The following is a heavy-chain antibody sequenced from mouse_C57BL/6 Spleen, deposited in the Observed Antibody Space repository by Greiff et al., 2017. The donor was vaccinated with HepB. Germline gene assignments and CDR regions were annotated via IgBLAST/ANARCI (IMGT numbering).Heavy chain of an antibody. CDR3: ARGGLGRRDFDY. CDR2: IDPSDSYT. Sequence: VQLQQPGAELVMPGASVKLSCKASGYTFTSYWMHWVKQRPGQGLEWIGEIDPSDSYTNYNQKFKGKSTLTVDKSSSTAYMQLSSLTSEDSAVYYCARGGLGRRDFDYWGQGTTLTVSS. CDR1: GYTFTSYW. J-gene: IGHJ2*01. V-gene: IGHV1-69*01. D-gene: IGHD4-1*01.